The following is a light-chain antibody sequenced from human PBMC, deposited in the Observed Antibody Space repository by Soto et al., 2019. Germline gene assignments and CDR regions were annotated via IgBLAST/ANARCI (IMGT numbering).Light chain of an antibody. J-gene: IGLJ2*01. CDR3: CSYTSSSTVV. CDR2: EGT. CDR1: SSDVGTFNL. V-gene: IGLV2-14*02. Sequence: QSALTQPASVSGFLGQSITMSCTGSSSDVGTFNLVSWFQQHPGKAPKLLIFEGTKRPSGVSDRFSGSKSGNTASLTISGLQAEDEADYHCCSYTSSSTVVFGGGTKLTVL.